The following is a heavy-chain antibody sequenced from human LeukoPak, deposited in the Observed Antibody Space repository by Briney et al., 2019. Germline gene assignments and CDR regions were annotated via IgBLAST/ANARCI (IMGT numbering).Heavy chain of an antibody. CDR1: GYTFTGYY. D-gene: IGHD1-26*01. V-gene: IGHV1-2*02. CDR3: ARGWELTHADY. J-gene: IGHJ4*02. CDR2: INPNSGGT. Sequence: ASVKVSCKASGYTFTGYYMHWVRQAPGQGLEWMGWINPNSGGTNHAQKFQGRVTMTRDTSISTAYMELSRLRSDDTAAYYCARGWELTHADYWGQGTLVTVSS.